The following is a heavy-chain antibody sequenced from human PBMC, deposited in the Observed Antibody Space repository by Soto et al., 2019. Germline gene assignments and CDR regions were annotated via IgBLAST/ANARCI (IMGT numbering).Heavy chain of an antibody. D-gene: IGHD3-10*01. V-gene: IGHV4-30-2*01. Sequence: SETLSLTCAVSGGSISSGGYSWSWIRQPPGKGLEWIGYIYHSVSTYYKPSLKSRVTISVDRSKNQFSLKLNSVTAADTAVYYCARGPPFGYWGQGTLVTVSS. J-gene: IGHJ4*02. CDR1: GGSISSGGYS. CDR3: ARGPPFGY. CDR2: IYHSVST.